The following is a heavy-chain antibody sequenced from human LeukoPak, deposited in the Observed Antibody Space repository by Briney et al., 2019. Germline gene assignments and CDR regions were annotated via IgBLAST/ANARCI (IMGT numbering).Heavy chain of an antibody. CDR2: IAPSDSYT. CDR1: GDSFNSYW. CDR3: ARLTTLTTGMDV. Sequence: GESLKISCKDSGDSFNSYWISWVRQMPGKGLEWMGRIAPSDSYTNYSPSFQGHVTISADKSFSTAYLQWSTLEASDTAIYYCARLTTLTTGMDVWGQGTTVTVSS. J-gene: IGHJ6*02. V-gene: IGHV5-10-1*01. D-gene: IGHD4-11*01.